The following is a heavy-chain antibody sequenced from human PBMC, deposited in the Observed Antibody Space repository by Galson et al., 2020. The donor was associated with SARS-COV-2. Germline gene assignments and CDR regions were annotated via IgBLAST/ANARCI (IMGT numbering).Heavy chain of an antibody. CDR3: ARSPQYGLGYCSSTSCQYYFDY. D-gene: IGHD2-2*01. CDR2: IYYSGST. V-gene: IGHV4-59*01. Sequence: SETLSLTCTVSGGSISSYYWSWIRQPPGKGLEWIGYIYYSGSTNYNPSLKSRVTISVDTSKNQFSLKPSSVTAADTAVYYCARSPQYGLGYCSSTSCQYYFDYWGQGTLVTVSS. J-gene: IGHJ4*02. CDR1: GGSISSYY.